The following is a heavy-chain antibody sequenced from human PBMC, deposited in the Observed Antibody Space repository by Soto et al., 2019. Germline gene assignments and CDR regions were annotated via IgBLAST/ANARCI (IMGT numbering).Heavy chain of an antibody. V-gene: IGHV3-33*01. CDR3: ARDGVGGTTLFGYLDY. CDR1: AFIFTGHG. D-gene: IGHD1-26*01. Sequence: PGGSLRLSCAASAFIFTGHGMHWVRQAPGKGLEWVAVVRFDGSDTHYADSVKGRFIISRDNSKNTLYLQMNSLRAEDTAVYYCARDGVGGTTLFGYLDYWGQGTRVTVSS. J-gene: IGHJ4*02. CDR2: VRFDGSDT.